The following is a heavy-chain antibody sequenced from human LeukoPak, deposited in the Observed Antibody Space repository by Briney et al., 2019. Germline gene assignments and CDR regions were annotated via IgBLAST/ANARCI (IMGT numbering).Heavy chain of an antibody. V-gene: IGHV4-30-4*08. Sequence: SQTLSLTCTVSGGSISSGDYYWSWIRQPPGKGLEWIGYIYYSGSTYYNPSLKSRVTISVDTSKNQFPLKLSSVTAADTAVYYCASIYCSGGSCYSPFDYWGQGTLVTVSS. CDR3: ASIYCSGGSCYSPFDY. CDR1: GGSISSGDYY. CDR2: IYYSGST. D-gene: IGHD2-15*01. J-gene: IGHJ4*02.